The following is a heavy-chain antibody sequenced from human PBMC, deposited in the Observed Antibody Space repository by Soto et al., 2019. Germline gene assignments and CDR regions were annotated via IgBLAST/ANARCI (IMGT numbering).Heavy chain of an antibody. D-gene: IGHD3-22*01. CDR3: ASQGYYYDSSGSYDGAFDI. V-gene: IGHV5-51*01. J-gene: IGHJ3*02. Sequence: GESLKISCKGSGYSFTSYWIGWVRQMPGKGLEWMGIIYPGDSDTRYSPSFQGQVTISADKSISTAYLQWSSLKASDTAMYYCASQGYYYDSSGSYDGAFDIWGQGTMVTVSS. CDR1: GYSFTSYW. CDR2: IYPGDSDT.